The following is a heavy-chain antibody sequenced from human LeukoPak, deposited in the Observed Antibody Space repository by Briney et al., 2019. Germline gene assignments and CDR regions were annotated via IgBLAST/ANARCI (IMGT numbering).Heavy chain of an antibody. CDR2: IYSGTTT. J-gene: IGHJ4*02. Sequence: GGPLKLPWAPSGFPVRSNYMDWVPQAPGKGLGGVSVIYSGTTTYYADSVKGRFTISRDNSKNTLYLQMNSLRAEDTAVYYCALRGGSGSYSYFFDSWGQGTLVTVSS. CDR3: ALRGGSGSYSYFFDS. D-gene: IGHD3-10*01. V-gene: IGHV3-53*01. CDR1: GFPVRSNY.